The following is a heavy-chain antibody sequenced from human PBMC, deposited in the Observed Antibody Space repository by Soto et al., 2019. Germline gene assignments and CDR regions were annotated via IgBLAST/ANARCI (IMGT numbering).Heavy chain of an antibody. CDR2: INHSGST. Sequence: SETLSPPLAVFGGAFSGFYWGWVRQPPGKGLEWIGEINHSGSTNYNPSLKSRVTISVDTSKKQFSLKLNSVTAADTAVYYCAREVPSRYFALWGRGTPVTVSS. CDR1: GGAFSGFY. CDR3: AREVPSRYFAL. V-gene: IGHV4-34*01. J-gene: IGHJ2*01. D-gene: IGHD3-10*01.